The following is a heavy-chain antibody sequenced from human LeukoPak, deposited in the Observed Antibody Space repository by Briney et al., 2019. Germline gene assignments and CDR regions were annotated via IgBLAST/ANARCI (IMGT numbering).Heavy chain of an antibody. J-gene: IGHJ4*02. CDR3: AKNAGYSSGWYPGGGY. CDR2: ISYDGSNK. V-gene: IGHV3-30*18. CDR1: GFTFSSYG. D-gene: IGHD6-19*01. Sequence: PGRSLRLSCAASGFTFSSYGMHWVRQAPGKGLEWVAVISYDGSNKYYADSVKGRFTISRDNSKNTLYLQMNSLRAEDTAVYYRAKNAGYSSGWYPGGGYWGQGTLVTVSS.